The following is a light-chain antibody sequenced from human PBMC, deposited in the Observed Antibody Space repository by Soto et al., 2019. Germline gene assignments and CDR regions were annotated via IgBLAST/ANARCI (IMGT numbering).Light chain of an antibody. V-gene: IGKV3-11*01. CDR2: ESS. CDR1: QNVANY. J-gene: IGKJ1*01. Sequence: EIVLTQSPATLSLSPGERATLSCRASQNVANYLDWYQQKPGQAPRLLIYESSNRATGIAARFSGSGSGTDFTLTISSLEPEDFAVYYWQQRSNWPQTFGQGTKVDIK. CDR3: QQRSNWPQT.